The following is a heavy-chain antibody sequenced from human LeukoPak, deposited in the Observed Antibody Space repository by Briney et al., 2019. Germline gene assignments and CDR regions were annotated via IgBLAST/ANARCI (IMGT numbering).Heavy chain of an antibody. CDR2: IYSGGST. CDR1: GFTVSSNY. J-gene: IGHJ4*02. Sequence: PGGSLRLSRTASGFTVSSNYMSWVRQAPGKGLEWVSVIYSGGSTSYADSVKGRFTISRDNSKNTLYLQMNSLRAEDTAVYYCARSTHGGDFDYWGQGTLVTVSS. V-gene: IGHV3-66*01. CDR3: ARSTHGGDFDY. D-gene: IGHD2-21*01.